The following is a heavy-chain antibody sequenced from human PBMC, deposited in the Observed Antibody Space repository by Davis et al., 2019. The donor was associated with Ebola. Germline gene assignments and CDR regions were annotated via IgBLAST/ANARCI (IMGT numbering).Heavy chain of an antibody. Sequence: GGSLRLSCAASGFTFSSYGMHWVRQAPGKGLEWVAVISYDGSNKYYADSVKGRFTISRDNSKNTLYLQMNSLRAEDTAVYYCARVGVVVAAETIYYYYGMDVWGQGTTVTVSS. J-gene: IGHJ6*02. V-gene: IGHV3-30*03. CDR1: GFTFSSYG. CDR3: ARVGVVVAAETIYYYYGMDV. D-gene: IGHD2-15*01. CDR2: ISYDGSNK.